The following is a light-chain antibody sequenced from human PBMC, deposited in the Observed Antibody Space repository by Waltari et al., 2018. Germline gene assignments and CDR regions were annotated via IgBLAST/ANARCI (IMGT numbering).Light chain of an antibody. J-gene: IGKJ1*01. CDR3: QQYGSSPRT. V-gene: IGKV3-20*01. CDR1: QHITNPN. CDR2: RAS. Sequence: TLPRRPSQHITNPNLACYQHKPGQAPSPLIYRASNSATGVPDRFSGSGSGTDFTLTISRLEPEDFAVFYCQQYGSSPRTFGQGTTVEIK.